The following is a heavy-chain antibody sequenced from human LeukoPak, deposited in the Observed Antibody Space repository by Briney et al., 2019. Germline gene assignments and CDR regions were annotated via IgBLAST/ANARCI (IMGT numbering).Heavy chain of an antibody. D-gene: IGHD6-13*01. V-gene: IGHV1-2*02. CDR1: GYTFVGYY. Sequence: GASVKVSCKASGYTFVGYYLHWVRQAPGQGLEWMAWIDPYTGNTHYAQKFQGRVTMTRDTSISTAYMELSRLRSDDTAVYYCATSYGSSWESDWGQGTLVTVSS. CDR3: ATSYGSSWESD. J-gene: IGHJ4*02. CDR2: IDPYTGNT.